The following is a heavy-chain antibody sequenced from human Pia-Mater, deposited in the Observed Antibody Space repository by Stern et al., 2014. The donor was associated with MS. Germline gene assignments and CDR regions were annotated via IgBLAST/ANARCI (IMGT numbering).Heavy chain of an antibody. CDR2: INTYNGYT. Sequence: QLVQSGAEVKKHGDSVKVSCKTSGYTFLSYGITWVRQAPGPGPEWMGWINTYNGYTNYAQKLQGRVTMTTDRSTSTVYMELRSLRSGDTAIYYCAKGWEMHNWGQGTLVTVSS. CDR1: GYTFLSYG. CDR3: AKGWEMHN. D-gene: IGHD1-26*01. J-gene: IGHJ4*02. V-gene: IGHV1-18*01.